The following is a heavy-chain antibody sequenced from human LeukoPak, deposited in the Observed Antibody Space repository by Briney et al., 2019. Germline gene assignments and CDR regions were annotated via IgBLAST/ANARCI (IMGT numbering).Heavy chain of an antibody. V-gene: IGHV3-23*01. D-gene: IGHD6-13*01. CDR3: AKSGSSSWSHFDY. CDR1: GFIFSDYY. Sequence: PGGSLRLSCAASGFIFSDYYMSWIRQAPGKGLEWVSAISGSGGSTYYADSVKGRFTISRDNSKNTLYLQMNSLRAEDTAVYYCAKSGSSSWSHFDYWGQGTLVTVSS. J-gene: IGHJ4*02. CDR2: ISGSGGST.